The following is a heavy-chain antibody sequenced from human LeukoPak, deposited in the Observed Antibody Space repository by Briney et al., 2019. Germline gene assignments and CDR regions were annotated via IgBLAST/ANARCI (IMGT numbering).Heavy chain of an antibody. Sequence: PGGSLRLSCAASGFTFSSYAMSWVRQAPGKGLEWVSAISGSGGSTYYADSVKGRFTISRDNSKNTLYLQMNSLRAEDTALYHCAKASRYSSSSDAFDIWGQGTMVTVSS. CDR1: GFTFSSYA. V-gene: IGHV3-23*01. CDR3: AKASRYSSSSDAFDI. D-gene: IGHD6-13*01. J-gene: IGHJ3*02. CDR2: ISGSGGST.